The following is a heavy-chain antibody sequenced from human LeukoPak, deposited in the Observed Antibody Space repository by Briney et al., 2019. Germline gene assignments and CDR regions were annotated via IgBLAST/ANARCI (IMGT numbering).Heavy chain of an antibody. CDR1: GFPFSSYA. CDR3: ARAQVGAPTDL. CDR2: IHGDGDNI. J-gene: IGHJ5*02. D-gene: IGHD1-26*01. Sequence: GGSLRLSCAASGFPFSSYAMYWVRQAPGKGLVWVARIHGDGDNISYADSVRGRFTISRDNAKDTLYLNVNSLRPEDTAVYYCARAQVGAPTDLWGQGTLVTVSS. V-gene: IGHV3-74*01.